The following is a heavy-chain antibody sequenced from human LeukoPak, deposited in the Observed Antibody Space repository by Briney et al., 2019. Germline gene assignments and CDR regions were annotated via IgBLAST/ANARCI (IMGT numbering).Heavy chain of an antibody. D-gene: IGHD3-10*02. CDR1: GGSISPYY. J-gene: IGHJ4*02. Sequence: SETLSLTCTVSGGSISPYYWSWIRQPPGKGLEWLGYIYYSGNTEYKPSLKSRVAMSVDTSKHQFSLRLSSVTAADTAVYYCARSTGSTMFIDYWGQGTLVTVSS. V-gene: IGHV4-59*01. CDR3: ARSTGSTMFIDY. CDR2: IYYSGNT.